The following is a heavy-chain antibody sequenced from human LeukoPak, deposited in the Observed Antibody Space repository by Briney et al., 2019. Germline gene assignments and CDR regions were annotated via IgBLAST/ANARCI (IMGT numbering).Heavy chain of an antibody. CDR2: IIPIFGTA. CDR3: ARPSIVGVLAPFDI. D-gene: IGHD1-26*01. V-gene: IGHV1-69*13. Sequence: ASVKVSCKASGGTFSSYAISWVRQAPGQGLEWMGGIIPIFGTANYAQKFQGRVTITADESTSTAYMELSSLRSEDTAVYYCARPSIVGVLAPFDIWGQGTMVTVSS. CDR1: GGTFSSYA. J-gene: IGHJ3*02.